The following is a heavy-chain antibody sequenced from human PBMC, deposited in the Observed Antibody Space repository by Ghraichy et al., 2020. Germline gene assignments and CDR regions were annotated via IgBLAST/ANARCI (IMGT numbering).Heavy chain of an antibody. J-gene: IGHJ6*02. V-gene: IGHV3-9*01. D-gene: IGHD2-21*01. CDR3: VKSQRACGGLSCLPNDYLYYRMAA. Sequence: LSLTCAASGFTLDDYGMHWVRRAPRRGLEWVSSVSWNNDNIAYADSVKGRFTIARDKAKNSLYLQMSSLRPEDTALYYCVKSQRACGGLSCLPNDYLYYRMAAWGQGTTVTV. CDR1: GFTLDDYG. CDR2: VSWNNDNI.